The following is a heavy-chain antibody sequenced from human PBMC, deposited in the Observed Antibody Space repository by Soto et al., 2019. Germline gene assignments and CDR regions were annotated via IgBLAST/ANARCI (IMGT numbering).Heavy chain of an antibody. CDR2: IYTSGST. CDR3: AKEGESRPTYDAFDV. D-gene: IGHD6-6*01. Sequence: QVQLQESGPGLVKPSETLSLTCTVSGGSISSYYWSWIRQPAGKGLEWIGRIYTSGSTNYNPSLKSRVTMSVDTSKNQFSLKLSSVTAADTAVYYCAKEGESRPTYDAFDVWGQGAVVTVFS. V-gene: IGHV4-4*07. J-gene: IGHJ3*01. CDR1: GGSISSYY.